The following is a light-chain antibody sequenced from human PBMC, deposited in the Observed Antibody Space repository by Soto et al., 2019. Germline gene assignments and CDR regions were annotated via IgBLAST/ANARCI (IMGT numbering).Light chain of an antibody. CDR2: EAS. CDR3: SSYASSRGV. CDR1: SRDLRGYNY. Sequence: QSVLARSASVAGSPGQSITISCTGTSRDLRGYNYVSWYQQHPGKAPNLIIDEASNRPSGVSNRFSGSKSGNTASLTISGLQAEDEADYYCSSYASSRGVFGTGTKVTVL. V-gene: IGLV2-14*01. J-gene: IGLJ1*01.